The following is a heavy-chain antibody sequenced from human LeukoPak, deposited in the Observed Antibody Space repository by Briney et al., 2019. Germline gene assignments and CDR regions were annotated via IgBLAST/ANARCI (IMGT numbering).Heavy chain of an antibody. J-gene: IGHJ5*02. V-gene: IGHV4-34*01. D-gene: IGHD3-22*01. Sequence: PSETLSLTCAVYGGSSSGYYWSWIRQPPGKGLEWIGEINHSGSTNYNPSLKSRVTISVDTSKNQFSLKLSSVTAADTAVYYCARLDYYDSSGYYLLNNNWFDPWGQGTLVTVSS. CDR2: INHSGST. CDR3: ARLDYYDSSGYYLLNNNWFDP. CDR1: GGSSSGYY.